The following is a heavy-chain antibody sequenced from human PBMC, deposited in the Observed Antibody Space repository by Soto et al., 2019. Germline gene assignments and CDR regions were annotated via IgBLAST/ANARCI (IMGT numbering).Heavy chain of an antibody. J-gene: IGHJ4*02. CDR1: SVAFSHAW. D-gene: IGHD6-19*01. CDR3: STGPRPNSGAVGGTPPNLKI. CDR2: IKSKPDGGTT. Sequence: GGSLRLSCVDSSVAFSHAWINWVRPAPGKGLEWVGRIKSKPDGGTTDYAAPVKGRFTISRDDSKNSLFLQMDSLKIEDTAVYYCSTGPRPNSGAVGGTPPNLKIWGQGAQVTVSS. V-gene: IGHV3-15*07.